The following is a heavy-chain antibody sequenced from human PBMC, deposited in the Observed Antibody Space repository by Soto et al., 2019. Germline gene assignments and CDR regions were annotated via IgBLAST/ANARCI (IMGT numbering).Heavy chain of an antibody. D-gene: IGHD2-8*02. V-gene: IGHV3-23*01. CDR1: GFTCSSYD. CDR3: AKATATGGGAFDI. Sequence: PGGSLRLSCAASGFTCSSYDMSWVRQAPGKGLEWVSTILVGGSTHYPDSVKGRFTISRDYSKDTLFLQMNSLTAGDTAVYYCAKATATGGGAFDICGQGTMVT. CDR2: ILVGGST. J-gene: IGHJ3*02.